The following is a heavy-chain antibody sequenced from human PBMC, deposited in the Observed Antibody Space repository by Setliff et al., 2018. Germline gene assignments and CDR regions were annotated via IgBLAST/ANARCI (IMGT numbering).Heavy chain of an antibody. V-gene: IGHV4-61*09. Sequence: SETLSLTCTVSGDSISSRPFYWGWFRQPAGKELEWIGQIYTSWSTIYNPSLKSRVTILLDTSKNQFSLTLTSVTAADTAVFYCARMTGFQYMDVWGKGTTVTVSS. D-gene: IGHD3-3*01. CDR3: ARMTGFQYMDV. CDR1: GDSISSRPFY. J-gene: IGHJ6*03. CDR2: IYTSWST.